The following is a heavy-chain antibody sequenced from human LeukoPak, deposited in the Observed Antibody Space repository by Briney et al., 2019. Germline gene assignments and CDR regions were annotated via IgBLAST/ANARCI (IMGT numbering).Heavy chain of an antibody. V-gene: IGHV3-21*01. Sequence: GGSLRLSCVASGFTYSHYGMNWVRQAPGKGLEWVSSISYNSIYIYYADSVKGRFTISRDNAKNSLYLQMNSLRAEDTAVYYCARGGEVATNFEYNWFDPWGQGTLVTVSS. CDR2: ISYNSIYI. CDR1: GFTYSHYG. D-gene: IGHD5-24*01. CDR3: ARGGEVATNFEYNWFDP. J-gene: IGHJ5*02.